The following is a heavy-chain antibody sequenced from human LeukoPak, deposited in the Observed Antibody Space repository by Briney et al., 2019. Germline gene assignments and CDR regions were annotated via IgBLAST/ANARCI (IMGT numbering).Heavy chain of an antibody. CDR3: ARGSIVGAKTLGFGAFDI. D-gene: IGHD1-26*01. V-gene: IGHV1-46*01. CDR2: INPSGGSR. J-gene: IGHJ3*02. CDR1: GYTFTSYY. Sequence: GASVKVSCKASGYTFTSYYMHWVRQAPGQGLEWMGIINPSGGSRSYAQKFQGRLTMTRDTSTSTVYMELSSLRSEDTAVYYCARGSIVGAKTLGFGAFDIWGQGTMVTVSS.